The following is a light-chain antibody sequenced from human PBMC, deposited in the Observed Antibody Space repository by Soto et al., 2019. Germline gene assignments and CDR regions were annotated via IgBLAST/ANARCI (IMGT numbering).Light chain of an antibody. CDR2: DAS. CDR3: QQRSNWQVT. V-gene: IGKV3-11*01. J-gene: IGKJ5*01. Sequence: DIVLTQSPGTLSLSPGERATLYCRASQSVSSNHLAWYQQKPGQAPRLLIYDASNRATGIPARFSGSGSGTDFTLTISSLEPEDFAVYYCQQRSNWQVTFGQGTRLEIK. CDR1: QSVSSN.